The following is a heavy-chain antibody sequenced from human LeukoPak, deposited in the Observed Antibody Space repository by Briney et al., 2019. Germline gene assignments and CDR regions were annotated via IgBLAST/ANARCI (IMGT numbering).Heavy chain of an antibody. CDR2: IGAGGSNT. J-gene: IGHJ6*03. Sequence: GGSLRLSCAASGFTFSNHAMSWVRQAPGKGLEWVSRIGAGGSNTYHVDSVKGRFTISRDNSKNTLYLQMNSLRAEDTAVYYCASRTDCSSTSCYAGQQRYYYYMDVWGKGTTVTVSS. V-gene: IGHV3-23*01. D-gene: IGHD2-2*01. CDR1: GFTFSNHA. CDR3: ASRTDCSSTSCYAGQQRYYYYMDV.